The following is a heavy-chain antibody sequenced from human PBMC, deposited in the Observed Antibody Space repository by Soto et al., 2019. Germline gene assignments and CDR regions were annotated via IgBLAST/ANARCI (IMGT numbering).Heavy chain of an antibody. CDR2: ISYDGSNK. J-gene: IGHJ4*02. CDR1: GFTFSSYG. D-gene: IGHD6-6*01. Sequence: LRLSCAASGFTFSSYGMHWVRQAPGKGLEWVAVISYDGSNKYYADSVKDRFTISRDNSKNTLYLQMNSLRAEDTAVYYCAKDFFRQVPDSSSSHFDYWGQGTLVTVSS. CDR3: AKDFFRQVPDSSSSHFDY. V-gene: IGHV3-30*18.